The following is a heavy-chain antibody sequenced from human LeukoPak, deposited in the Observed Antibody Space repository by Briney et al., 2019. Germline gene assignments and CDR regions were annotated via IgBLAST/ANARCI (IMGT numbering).Heavy chain of an antibody. V-gene: IGHV4-34*01. D-gene: IGHD6-19*01. CDR3: ARRGWGSILDY. Sequence: PSETLSLTCAVYGGSFSGYYWSWIRQPPGKGLEWIGEINHSGSTNYNPSLKSRVTISVDTSKNQSSLKLSSVTAADTAVYYCARRGWGSILDYWGQGTLVTVSS. CDR2: INHSGST. J-gene: IGHJ4*02. CDR1: GGSFSGYY.